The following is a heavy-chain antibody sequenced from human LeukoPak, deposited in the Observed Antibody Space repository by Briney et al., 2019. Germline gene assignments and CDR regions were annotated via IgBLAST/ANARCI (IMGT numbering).Heavy chain of an antibody. Sequence: SQTLSLTCAISGDSVSSNSAAWNWIRQSPSRGLEWLGWTYYRSKWYNDYAVSVKSRITINPDTSKNQFSLQLNSVALEDTAVYYCARDTHRTFYSSSFDYWGQGTLVTVSS. CDR1: GDSVSSNSAA. D-gene: IGHD6-13*01. CDR3: ARDTHRTFYSSSFDY. V-gene: IGHV6-1*01. J-gene: IGHJ4*02. CDR2: TYYRSKWYN.